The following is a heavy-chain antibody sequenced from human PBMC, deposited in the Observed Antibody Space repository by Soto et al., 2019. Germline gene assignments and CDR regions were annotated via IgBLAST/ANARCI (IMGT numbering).Heavy chain of an antibody. J-gene: IGHJ5*02. CDR2: IKVDSGYT. D-gene: IGHD4-17*01. V-gene: IGHV1-18*04. Sequence: QLQLVQSAAEVKKPGASVRVSCKAYGYPFIKYGISWIRQAPEQGLEWMGWIKVDSGYTNYAQKFQGRVTMTADTSSDTAFMELRSLSIDDTAVYFCATSYGTGFDPWGQGTRVSVSS. CDR3: ATSYGTGFDP. CDR1: GYPFIKYG.